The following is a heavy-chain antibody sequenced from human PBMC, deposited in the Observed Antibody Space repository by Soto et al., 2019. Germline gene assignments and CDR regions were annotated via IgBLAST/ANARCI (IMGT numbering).Heavy chain of an antibody. Sequence: SETLSLTCTVSGGSISSSSYYWGWIRQPPGKGLEWIGSIYYSGSTYYNPSLKSRVTISVDTSKNQFSLKLSSVTAADTAVYYCARHIAAAGTNYYYYYGMDVWGQGTTVTVSS. CDR1: GGSISSSSYY. V-gene: IGHV4-39*01. D-gene: IGHD6-13*01. CDR3: ARHIAAAGTNYYYYYGMDV. J-gene: IGHJ6*02. CDR2: IYYSGST.